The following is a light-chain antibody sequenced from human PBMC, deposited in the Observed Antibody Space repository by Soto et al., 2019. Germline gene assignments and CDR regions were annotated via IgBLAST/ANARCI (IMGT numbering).Light chain of an antibody. CDR1: NIGSKS. V-gene: IGLV3-21*04. CDR3: QVWDSSSDNVV. CDR2: YDS. J-gene: IGLJ2*01. Sequence: SYELTQPPSVSVAPGKTARITCGGKNIGSKSVHWYQQKPGQAPVLVIYYDSDRPSGIPERFSGSNSGNRATLTISRVEAGDDADYYCQVWDSSSDNVVFGGGTKLTVL.